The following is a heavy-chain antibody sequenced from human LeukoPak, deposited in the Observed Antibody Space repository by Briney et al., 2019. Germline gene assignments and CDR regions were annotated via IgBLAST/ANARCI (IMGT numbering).Heavy chain of an antibody. CDR2: IKQDGSEK. CDR1: GFTFSSYG. V-gene: IGHV3-7*01. J-gene: IGHJ6*03. Sequence: PGGSLRLSCAASGFTFSSYGMRWVRQAPGKGLEWVANIKQDGSEKYYVDSVKGRFTISRDNAKNSLYLQMNSLRAEDTAVYYCAREHYFYHMDGWGKGTTVTVSS. CDR3: AREHYFYHMDG.